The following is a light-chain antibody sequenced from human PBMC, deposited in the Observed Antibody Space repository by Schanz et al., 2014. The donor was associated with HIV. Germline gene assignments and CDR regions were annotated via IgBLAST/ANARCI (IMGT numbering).Light chain of an antibody. Sequence: QSALTQPPSASGSPGQSVTISCTGTSSDVGGYNYVSWYQQHPGKAPKLMIYDVNKRPSGVPDRFSGSKSGNTASLTVSGLQAEDEADYYCSSYAGNNNLLFGGGTKLTVL. CDR1: SSDVGGYNY. V-gene: IGLV2-8*01. J-gene: IGLJ2*01. CDR2: DVN. CDR3: SSYAGNNNLL.